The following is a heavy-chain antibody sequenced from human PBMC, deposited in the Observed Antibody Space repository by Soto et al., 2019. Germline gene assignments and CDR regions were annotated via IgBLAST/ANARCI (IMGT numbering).Heavy chain of an antibody. J-gene: IGHJ5*02. V-gene: IGHV3-23*01. CDR2: ISGSGGST. D-gene: IGHD5-18*01. CDR1: GFTFSNYA. CDR3: ARDTHSYGYLNKWFDP. Sequence: PGGSLRLSCAASGFTFSNYAMNWVRQAPGKGLEWVSAISGSGGSTYYADSVKGRFTISRDNSKNTLYLQMNSLRAEDTAVYYCARDTHSYGYLNKWFDPWGQGTLVTVSS.